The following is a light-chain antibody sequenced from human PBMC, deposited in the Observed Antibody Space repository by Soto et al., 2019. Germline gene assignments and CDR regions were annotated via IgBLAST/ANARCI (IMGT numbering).Light chain of an antibody. CDR1: QSVSSN. CDR2: GAS. V-gene: IGKV3-15*01. J-gene: IGKJ2*01. CDR3: QHYNDWPLYT. Sequence: EIVMTQSPATLSVSPGERATLSCRASQSVSSNLAWYQQKPGQAPRLRIYGASTRATCIPARFSGSGSGTAFALTISSLHSEDFAVYYCQHYNDWPLYTFGEGTKLEIK.